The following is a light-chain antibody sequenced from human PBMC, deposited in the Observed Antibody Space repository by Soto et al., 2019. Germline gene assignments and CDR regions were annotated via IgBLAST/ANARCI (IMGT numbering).Light chain of an antibody. CDR1: SSNIGAGYD. CDR2: GNS. J-gene: IGLJ2*01. V-gene: IGLV1-40*01. CDR3: QSYDSSLSVHVV. Sequence: QSVLTQPPSVSGAPGQRVTISCTGSSSNIGAGYDVHWYQQLPGTAPKLLIYGNSNRPSGGPDRFSGSKSGTSASLAITGLQAEDEADDYCQSYDSSLSVHVVFGGGTKLTVL.